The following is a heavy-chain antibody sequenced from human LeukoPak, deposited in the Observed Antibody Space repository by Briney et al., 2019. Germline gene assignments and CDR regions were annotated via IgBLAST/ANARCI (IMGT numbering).Heavy chain of an antibody. V-gene: IGHV3-48*01. D-gene: IGHD3-10*01. CDR1: GFSFSSYS. CDR3: ARFGWVPPAHFDL. J-gene: IGHJ4*02. Sequence: GGSLRLSCAASGFSFSSYSMDWVRQAPGKGLEWVSYISSSSSTIYYADSVKGRFTISRDNAKNSLYLQMNSLRAEDTAVYFCARFGWVPPAHFDLWGQGTLVTVSS. CDR2: ISSSSSTI.